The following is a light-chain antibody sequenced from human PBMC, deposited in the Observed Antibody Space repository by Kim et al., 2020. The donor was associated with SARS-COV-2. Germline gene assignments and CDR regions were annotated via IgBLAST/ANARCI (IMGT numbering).Light chain of an antibody. V-gene: IGLV3-21*04. Sequence: APGKTARCTRWGNNMGSKSVHWYQQKPGRAPVLVIYYDSDRPSGIPERFSGSNSGNTATLTISRVEAGDEADYYCQVWDSSSDHVVFGGGTQLTVL. J-gene: IGLJ2*01. CDR3: QVWDSSSDHVV. CDR1: NMGSKS. CDR2: YDS.